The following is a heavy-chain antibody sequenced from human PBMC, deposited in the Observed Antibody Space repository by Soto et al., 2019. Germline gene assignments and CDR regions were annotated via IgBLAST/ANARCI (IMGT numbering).Heavy chain of an antibody. J-gene: IGHJ5*02. Sequence: SQTLSLTCVISGDSVSNNSAAWNWIRQSPSRGLEWLGRTYYRSKWFNNYALSVKGRITINPDTSKNQFSLQLNSVTPEDTAVYYCAREGRLAASTFPNWFDPWGQGTLVTVSS. CDR3: AREGRLAASTFPNWFDP. CDR2: TYYRSKWFN. CDR1: GDSVSNNSAA. V-gene: IGHV6-1*01. D-gene: IGHD6-19*01.